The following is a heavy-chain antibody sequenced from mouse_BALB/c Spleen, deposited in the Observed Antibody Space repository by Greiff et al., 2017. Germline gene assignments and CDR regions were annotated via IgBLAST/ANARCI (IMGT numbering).Heavy chain of an antibody. CDR1: GFTFSSFG. CDR3: ARSFSPYWYFDV. V-gene: IGHV5-17*02. D-gene: IGHD6-1*01. CDR2: ISSGSSTI. Sequence: VQLVESGGGLVQPGGSRKLSCAASGFTFSSFGMHWVRQAPEKGLEWVAYISSGSSTIYYADTVKGRFTISRDNPKNTLFLQMTSLRSEDTAMYYCARSFSPYWYFDVWGAGTTVTVSS. J-gene: IGHJ1*01.